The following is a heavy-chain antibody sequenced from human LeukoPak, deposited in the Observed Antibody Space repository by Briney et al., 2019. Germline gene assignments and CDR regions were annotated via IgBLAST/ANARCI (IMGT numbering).Heavy chain of an antibody. CDR1: GFTFSSYS. V-gene: IGHV3-21*01. Sequence: GSLRLSCAASGFTFSSYSMNWVRQAPGKGLEWVSSISSSSSYIYYADSVKGRFTISRDNAKNSRYLQMNSLRAEDTAVYYCARESGSGTPFDYWGQGTLVTVSS. CDR3: ARESGSGTPFDY. J-gene: IGHJ4*02. D-gene: IGHD3-10*01. CDR2: ISSSSSYI.